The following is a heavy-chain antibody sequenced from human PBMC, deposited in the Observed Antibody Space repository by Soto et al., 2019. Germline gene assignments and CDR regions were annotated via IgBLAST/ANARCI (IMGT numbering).Heavy chain of an antibody. CDR2: VNPSGYTS. CDR1: GYTFTNYY. D-gene: IGHD5-18*01. V-gene: IGHV1-46*01. J-gene: IGHJ4*02. Sequence: QVQMVQSGAGVKKPGASVKISCKASGYTFTNYYIHWVRQAPGQGLEWMGIVNPSGYTSTLAQKFQGRLSMTSDASTSTVYMELASLTSEVTAVYYCARDLHGAFTTMVYWGQGTLVTVSS. CDR3: ARDLHGAFTTMVY.